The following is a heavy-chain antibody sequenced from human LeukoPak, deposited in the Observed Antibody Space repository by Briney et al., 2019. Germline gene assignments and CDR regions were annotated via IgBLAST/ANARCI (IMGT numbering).Heavy chain of an antibody. J-gene: IGHJ4*02. CDR3: ARATAAPSSYFFDH. CDR2: IYYNGNT. CDR1: GFTFSTYN. D-gene: IGHD6-25*01. Sequence: GSLRLSCVASGFTFSTYNMNWVRQPPGERLEWIATIYYNGNTYYNPSLQSRVTISVDTSTNQFSLKLNSVIAADTAVYYCARATAAPSSYFFDHWGQGTLVTVSS. V-gene: IGHV4-59*12.